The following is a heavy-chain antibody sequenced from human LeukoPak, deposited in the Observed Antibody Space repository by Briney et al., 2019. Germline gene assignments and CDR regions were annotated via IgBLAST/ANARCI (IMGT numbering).Heavy chain of an antibody. CDR1: GYTFTGYY. CDR2: INPNSGGT. V-gene: IGHV1-2*02. D-gene: IGHD6-13*01. CDR3: ARKPGIAAAGPYYYYGMDV. J-gene: IGHJ6*02. Sequence: ASVKVSCKASGYTFTGYYMHWVRQAPGQGLEWMGWINPNSGGTNSAQKFHGRVTMTRDTSISTAYMELSSLRSEDTAVYYCARKPGIAAAGPYYYYGMDVWGQGTTVTASS.